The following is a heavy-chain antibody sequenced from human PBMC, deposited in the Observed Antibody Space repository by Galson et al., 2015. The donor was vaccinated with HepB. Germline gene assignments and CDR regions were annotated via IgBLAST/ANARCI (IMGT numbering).Heavy chain of an antibody. V-gene: IGHV3-23*01. CDR3: AKDLGDSSGYDAFDI. J-gene: IGHJ3*02. Sequence: SLRLSCAASGFTFSSYAMSWVRQAPGKGLEWVSAISGSGGSTYYADSVKGRFTISRDNSKNTLYLQMNSLRAEDTAVYYCAKDLGDSSGYDAFDIWGQGTMVTVPS. D-gene: IGHD3-22*01. CDR2: ISGSGGST. CDR1: GFTFSSYA.